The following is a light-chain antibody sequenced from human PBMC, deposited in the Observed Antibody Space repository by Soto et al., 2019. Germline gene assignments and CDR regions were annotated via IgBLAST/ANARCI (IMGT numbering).Light chain of an antibody. J-gene: IGLJ2*01. V-gene: IGLV2-14*01. CDR3: SSYTSSVTLV. CDR1: SSGVGGYNF. CDR2: EVS. Sequence: QSALTQPASVSGSPGQSITISCTGTSSGVGGYNFVFWYQQHPGKAPKLMIYEVSNRPSGVSYRFSGSKSGNTASLTISWLKAEDEADYFCSSYTSSVTLVFGGGTKVTVL.